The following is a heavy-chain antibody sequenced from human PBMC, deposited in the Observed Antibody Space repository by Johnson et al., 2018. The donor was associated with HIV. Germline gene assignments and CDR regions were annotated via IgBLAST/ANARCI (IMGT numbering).Heavy chain of an antibody. D-gene: IGHD3-10*01. V-gene: IGHV3-30-3*01. J-gene: IGHJ3*01. Sequence: QEKLVESGGGVVQPGRSLKLSCAASEFTFSNYAMHWVRQAPGKGLEWVAVISYDGSSKYYADSVKGRFTISRDNSKNTLNLQMNSLRPEDTAVYYCAKEMYYFNSGNHFDAFHVWGQGTLVTVSS. CDR1: EFTFSNYA. CDR3: AKEMYYFNSGNHFDAFHV. CDR2: ISYDGSSK.